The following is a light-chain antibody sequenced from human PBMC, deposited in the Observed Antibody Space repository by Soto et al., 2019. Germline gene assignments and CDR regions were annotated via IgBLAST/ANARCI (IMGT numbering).Light chain of an antibody. CDR3: QQSYSTRWT. CDR2: AAS. J-gene: IGKJ1*01. V-gene: IGKV1-39*01. CDR1: QSISNY. Sequence: DIQLNKSHSSLSASLGERVNMSCRASQSISNYLNWYQQKPGKAPKLLIYAASSLQSGVPSRFSGSGSGTDFTLTISSLQPEDFATYYCQQSYSTRWTFGQGTKVAIK.